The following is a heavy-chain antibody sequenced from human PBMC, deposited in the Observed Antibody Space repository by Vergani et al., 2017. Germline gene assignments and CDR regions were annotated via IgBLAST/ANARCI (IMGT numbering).Heavy chain of an antibody. CDR3: ARDLRLLYNRFDP. D-gene: IGHD1-14*01. CDR2: TWYDGNNK. J-gene: IGHJ5*02. CDR1: GFTFNQYG. V-gene: IGHV3-33*01. Sequence: QVQLVESGGGVVQPGRSLTLSCAASGFTFNQYGMQWVRQAPGKGLEWVAVTWYDGNNKQYADSVKGRFTISRDNSKSTMYLQMNSLRDEDTGVYYCARDLRLLYNRFDPWGQGTLVTVSS.